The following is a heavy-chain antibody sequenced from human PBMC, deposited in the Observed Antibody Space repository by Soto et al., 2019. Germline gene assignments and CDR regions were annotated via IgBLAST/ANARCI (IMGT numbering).Heavy chain of an antibody. CDR2: ITTGSAYI. Sequence: EVQLVESGGGLVKPGGSLRLSCAASGFTFNTYDMNWVRQAPGKGLEWVASITTGSAYIYYADSLKGRITISRDNAKNSMFLQTNSLRGEDTAVYYCVMSGTARLLRRSWLDTWGQGTVVTVSS. D-gene: IGHD2-21*01. CDR1: GFTFNTYD. CDR3: VMSGTARLLRRSWLDT. V-gene: IGHV3-21*01. J-gene: IGHJ5*02.